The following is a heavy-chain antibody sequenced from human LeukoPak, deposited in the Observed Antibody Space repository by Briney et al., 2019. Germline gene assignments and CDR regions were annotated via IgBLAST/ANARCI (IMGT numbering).Heavy chain of an antibody. D-gene: IGHD1-1*01. CDR3: ARVRMDLERLSYYYYGMDV. J-gene: IGHJ6*02. CDR1: GGSISSYY. V-gene: IGHV4-59*12. Sequence: SETLSLTCTVSGGSISSYYWSWIRQPPGKGLEWIGYIYYSGSTYYNPSLKSRVTISVGTSKNQFSLKLSSVTAADTAVYYCARVRMDLERLSYYYYGMDVWGQGTTVTVSS. CDR2: IYYSGST.